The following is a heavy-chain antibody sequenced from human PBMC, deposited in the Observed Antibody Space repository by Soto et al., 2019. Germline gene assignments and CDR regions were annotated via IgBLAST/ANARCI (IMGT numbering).Heavy chain of an antibody. CDR2: IYSGGST. CDR3: ARGVYYYDSSGYRSQYFQH. Sequence: PGGSLRLSCAASGFTVSSNYMSWVRQAPGKGLEWVSVIYSGGSTYYADSVKGRFTISRDNSKNTLYLQMNSLRAEDTAVYYCARGVYYYDSSGYRSQYFQHWGQGTLVTVSS. D-gene: IGHD3-22*01. J-gene: IGHJ1*01. CDR1: GFTVSSNY. V-gene: IGHV3-53*01.